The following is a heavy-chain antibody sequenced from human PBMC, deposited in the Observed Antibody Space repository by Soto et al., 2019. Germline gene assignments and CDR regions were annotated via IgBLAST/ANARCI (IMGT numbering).Heavy chain of an antibody. CDR2: TYYRSKWYN. Sequence: SPTLSLTGASCGGRVCSNRAAWNWKRQSPSRGLEWLGRTYYRSKWYNDYAVSVKSRITINPDTSKNQFSLQLNSVTPEDTAVYYCAREAISDYYYYGMDVWGQGTTVTVSS. D-gene: IGHD3-3*01. V-gene: IGHV6-1*01. CDR3: AREAISDYYYYGMDV. J-gene: IGHJ6*02. CDR1: GGRVCSNRAA.